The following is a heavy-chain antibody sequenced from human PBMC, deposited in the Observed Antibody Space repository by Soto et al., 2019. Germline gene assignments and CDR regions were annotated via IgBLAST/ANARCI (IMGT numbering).Heavy chain of an antibody. J-gene: IGHJ4*02. Sequence: SETLSLTCTVSGGSTTTYYWSWIRQPPGRGLEWIGDVYYSGNINYNPSLKRRLTMSVDTTRNQFSLKLNSVTAADTAVYYCASNRMIRGVYFDYWGPGTLVTVSS. V-gene: IGHV4-59*01. CDR1: GGSTTTYY. D-gene: IGHD3-10*01. CDR2: VYYSGNI. CDR3: ASNRMIRGVYFDY.